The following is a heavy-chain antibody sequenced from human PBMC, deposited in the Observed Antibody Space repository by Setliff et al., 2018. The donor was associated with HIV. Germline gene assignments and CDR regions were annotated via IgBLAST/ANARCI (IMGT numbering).Heavy chain of an antibody. D-gene: IGHD3-10*01. CDR1: GGSISSGGYY. J-gene: IGHJ5*02. V-gene: IGHV4-61*02. CDR2: IYTTGTNHN. Sequence: SETLSLTCTVSGGSISSGGYYWSWIRQPAGKGLEWIGRIYTTGTNHNKYNPSLKSRVTISVDTSKNQFSLKLSSVTAADTAVYYCATYADRESNRFDPWGQGILVTVS. CDR3: ATYADRESNRFDP.